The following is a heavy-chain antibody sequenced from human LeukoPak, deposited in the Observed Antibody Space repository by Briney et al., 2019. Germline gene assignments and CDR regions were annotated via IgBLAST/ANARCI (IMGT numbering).Heavy chain of an antibody. V-gene: IGHV4-34*01. CDR1: GGSFSGYY. CDR2: INHSGST. D-gene: IGHD3-22*01. J-gene: IGHJ4*02. CDR3: ARDAYYYDSSGYSTVDY. Sequence: SETLPLTCAVYGGSFSGYYWSWIRQPPGKGLEWIGEINHSGSTNYNPSLKSRVTISVDTSKNQFSLKLSSVTAADTAVYYCARDAYYYDSSGYSTVDYWGQGTLVTVSS.